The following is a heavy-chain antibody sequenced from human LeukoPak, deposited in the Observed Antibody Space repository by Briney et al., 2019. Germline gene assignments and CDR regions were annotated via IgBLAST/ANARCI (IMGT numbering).Heavy chain of an antibody. J-gene: IGHJ5*02. CDR2: INSDGTTT. CDR3: ARVKVGSWNWFDP. V-gene: IGHV3-74*03. CDR1: GFTFSSYW. D-gene: IGHD1-26*01. Sequence: GGSLRLSCAASGFTFSSYWMHWVRQAAGQGLVWVSRINSDGTTTTYADSVKGRFTISRDNTKNTVYLQMNSLRAEDSAVYYCARVKVGSWNWFDPWGQGTLVTVSS.